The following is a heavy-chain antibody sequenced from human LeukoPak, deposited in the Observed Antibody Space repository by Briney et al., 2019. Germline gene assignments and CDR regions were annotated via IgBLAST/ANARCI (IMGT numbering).Heavy chain of an antibody. Sequence: ASVKVSCKASGYTFSSYDINWVRQATGQGLEWTGWMNPNSGDTGYAQNFQGRVTMNRDTSLSTAYMELSSLRSEDTAVYYCATVRGDSARYYYYYYMDVWGKGTTVTISS. CDR1: GYTFSSYD. J-gene: IGHJ6*03. V-gene: IGHV1-8*01. CDR2: MNPNSGDT. CDR3: ATVRGDSARYYYYYYMDV. D-gene: IGHD4-17*01.